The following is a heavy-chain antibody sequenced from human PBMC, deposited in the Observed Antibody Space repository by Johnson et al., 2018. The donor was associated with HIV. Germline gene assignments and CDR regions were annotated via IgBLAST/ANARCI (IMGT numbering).Heavy chain of an antibody. Sequence: QVQLVESGGGVVQPGGSLRLSCAASGFTFSSYGMHWVRQAPGKGLEWVAFIRYDGSNKYYADSVKGRFTISRDNSKNTLYLQMNSLRAEDTAMYYCAKARSLLDYGGFDAFDIWGQGTLVTVSS. D-gene: IGHD4-23*01. V-gene: IGHV3-30*02. J-gene: IGHJ3*02. CDR2: IRYDGSNK. CDR1: GFTFSSYG. CDR3: AKARSLLDYGGFDAFDI.